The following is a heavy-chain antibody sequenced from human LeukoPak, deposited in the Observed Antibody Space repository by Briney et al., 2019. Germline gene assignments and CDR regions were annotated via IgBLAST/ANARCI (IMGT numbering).Heavy chain of an antibody. J-gene: IGHJ4*02. CDR1: GGSVSSGGYS. V-gene: IGHV4-30-2*01. D-gene: IGHD5-12*01. CDR3: ARGSDYEFDY. Sequence: PSQTLSLTCAVSGGSVSSGGYSWSWIRQPPGKGLEWIGYIYPSGSTYYNPSLKSRVTISVDRSKKQFSLKVSSVTAADTAVYYCARGSDYEFDYWGQGTLVTVSS. CDR2: IYPSGST.